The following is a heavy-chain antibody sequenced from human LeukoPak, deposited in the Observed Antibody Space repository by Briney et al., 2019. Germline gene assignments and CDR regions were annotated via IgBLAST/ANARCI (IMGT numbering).Heavy chain of an antibody. CDR1: GFTFSSYA. V-gene: IGHV3-23*01. Sequence: GGSLRLSCAASGFTFSSYAMSWVRQAPGKGLEWVSGISGGGDSTYYADSVKGRFTISRDNAKNTLYLQMNSLRAEDTAVYYCARARYCSSSSCYIDYWGQGTLVTVS. D-gene: IGHD2-2*02. CDR2: ISGGGDST. CDR3: ARARYCSSSSCYIDY. J-gene: IGHJ4*02.